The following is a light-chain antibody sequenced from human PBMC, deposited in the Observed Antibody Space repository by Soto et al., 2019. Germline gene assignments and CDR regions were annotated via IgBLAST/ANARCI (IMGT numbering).Light chain of an antibody. J-gene: IGKJ1*01. CDR3: QQYNSYSEA. V-gene: IGKV1-5*01. Sequence: IQVTQSPATLSASVGDQVTIAFRASQSVNTWLAWYQKKPGKPPKLLIYEASSLQSGVPSRFSGSGSGTEFTLTISSLQPDDFATYYCQQYNSYSEAFGQGTKVDI. CDR2: EAS. CDR1: QSVNTW.